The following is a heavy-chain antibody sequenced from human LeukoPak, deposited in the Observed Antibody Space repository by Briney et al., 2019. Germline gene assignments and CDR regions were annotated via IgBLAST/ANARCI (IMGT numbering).Heavy chain of an antibody. V-gene: IGHV3-64*02. CDR2: ISNNGGST. D-gene: IGHD5-18*01. CDR3: ARSHVDTVNYYYYYFMDV. Sequence: GRSLRLSCAASGFTFSSYAMHWVRQTPGKGLEYVSFISNNGGSTYYADSVKGRFTISRDNSKNTLYLQMGSLRTEDMAVYYCARSHVDTVNYYYYYFMDVWGKGTTVTVSS. J-gene: IGHJ6*03. CDR1: GFTFSSYA.